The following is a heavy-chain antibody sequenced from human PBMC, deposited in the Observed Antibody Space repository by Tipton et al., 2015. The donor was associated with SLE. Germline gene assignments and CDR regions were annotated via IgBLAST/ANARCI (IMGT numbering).Heavy chain of an antibody. CDR2: INPSAGST. Sequence: QSGPEVKKPGASVKVSCKASGYTFTSYYMHWVRQAPGQGLEWMGVINPSAGSTSYAQKFQGRVIMTRDTSTRTVYMELSSLRSEDTAVYYCARDGSSSSYFDYWGQGTLVTVSS. CDR1: GYTFTSYY. V-gene: IGHV1-46*01. D-gene: IGHD6-13*01. J-gene: IGHJ4*02. CDR3: ARDGSSSSYFDY.